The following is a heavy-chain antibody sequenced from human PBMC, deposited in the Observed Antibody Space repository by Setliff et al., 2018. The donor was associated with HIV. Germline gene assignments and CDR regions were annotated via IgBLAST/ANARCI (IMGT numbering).Heavy chain of an antibody. CDR3: ARHPGSTSNWYKGAFDF. V-gene: IGHV4-34*01. CDR1: GGSFSGYY. CDR2: INHSGNT. D-gene: IGHD6-13*01. J-gene: IGHJ3*01. Sequence: SETLSLTCAVYGGSFSGYYWSWIRQPPGKGLEWIGEINHSGNTYYTPSVKSRVIISVDTSKNQFSLKVKSVTAADTAMYYCARHPGSTSNWYKGAFDFWGQGRMVTVSS.